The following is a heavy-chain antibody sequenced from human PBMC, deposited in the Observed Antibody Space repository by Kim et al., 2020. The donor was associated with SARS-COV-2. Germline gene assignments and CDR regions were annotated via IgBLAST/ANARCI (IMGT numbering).Heavy chain of an antibody. CDR3: ARVESEKIAVAGTLDY. J-gene: IGHJ4*02. Sequence: ASVKVSCKASGYTFTSYDINWVRQATGQGLEWMGWMNPNSGNTGYAQKFQGRVTMTRNTSISTAYMELSSLRSEDTAVYYCARVESEKIAVAGTLDYWGQGTLVTVSS. D-gene: IGHD6-19*01. V-gene: IGHV1-8*01. CDR1: GYTFTSYD. CDR2: MNPNSGNT.